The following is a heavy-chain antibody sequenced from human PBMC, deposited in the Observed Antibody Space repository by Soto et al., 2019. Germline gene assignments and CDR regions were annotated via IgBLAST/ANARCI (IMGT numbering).Heavy chain of an antibody. J-gene: IGHJ6*02. CDR3: ARFSGGVYSTYCSYYGMDV. Sequence: ASVKVSCKASGYSFTSYGISWVRQGPGQGLDWMGWITTYNGNTKYAQDLQGRVTMTTDTSTSTAYMELRSLRSDDTAVYYCARFSGGVYSTYCSYYGMDVWGQGTTVTVS. D-gene: IGHD3-16*01. CDR2: ITTYNGNT. CDR1: GYSFTSYG. V-gene: IGHV1-18*04.